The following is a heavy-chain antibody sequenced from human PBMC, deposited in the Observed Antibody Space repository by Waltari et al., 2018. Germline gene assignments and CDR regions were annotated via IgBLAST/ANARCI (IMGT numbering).Heavy chain of an antibody. D-gene: IGHD6-6*01. Sequence: EVQLVESGGGLVQPGGSLRLSCAASGFTFSSYSMNWVRQAPGKGLEWVSYISSSSSTIYYADSGKGRFTISRDNAKNSLYLQMNSLRAEDTAVYYCARLSPTVSMGYSSSSRGFDPWGQGTLVTVSS. CDR1: GFTFSSYS. J-gene: IGHJ5*02. CDR3: ARLSPTVSMGYSSSSRGFDP. CDR2: ISSSSSTI. V-gene: IGHV3-48*01.